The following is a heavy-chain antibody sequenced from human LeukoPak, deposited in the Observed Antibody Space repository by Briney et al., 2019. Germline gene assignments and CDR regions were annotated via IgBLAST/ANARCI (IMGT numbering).Heavy chain of an antibody. J-gene: IGHJ5*02. CDR2: IYYSGST. D-gene: IGHD3-3*01. Sequence: SETLSLTCTVSGGSISIYYWSWIRQPPGRGLEWIGYIYYSGSTNYNPSLKSRVTISVDTSKNQFSLKLSSVTAADTAVYYCARDRGGSITIFGVVTHSNWLDPWGQGTLVTVSS. CDR3: ARDRGGSITIFGVVTHSNWLDP. V-gene: IGHV4-59*01. CDR1: GGSISIYY.